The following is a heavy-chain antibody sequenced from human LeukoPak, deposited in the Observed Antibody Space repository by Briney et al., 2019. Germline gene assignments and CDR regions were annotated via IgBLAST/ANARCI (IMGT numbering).Heavy chain of an antibody. V-gene: IGHV1-46*01. D-gene: IGHD3-22*01. Sequence: ASVKVSCKASGYTFTSYYMHWVRQAPGQGLEWMGVINPSVGRTSYAQKFQGRVTMTRDTSTSTVYMELSSLRSEDTAVYYCARDLSRAHYYYDSSGYPGNYWGQGTLVTVSS. CDR1: GYTFTSYY. J-gene: IGHJ4*02. CDR3: ARDLSRAHYYYDSSGYPGNY. CDR2: INPSVGRT.